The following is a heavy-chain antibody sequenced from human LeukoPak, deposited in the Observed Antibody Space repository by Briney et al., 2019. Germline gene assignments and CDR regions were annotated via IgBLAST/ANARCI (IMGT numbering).Heavy chain of an antibody. V-gene: IGHV3-23*01. Sequence: PGGSLRLSCAASGVTLSTYAMSWARQAPGQGLEWVSTIRGSGGDTYYADSVKGRFTISRDNSKNTLHLQMNSLRAEDTAVYYCAKKGPTMIPGNYFDYWGQGTLVTVSS. CDR2: IRGSGGDT. D-gene: IGHD3-22*01. J-gene: IGHJ4*02. CDR1: GVTLSTYA. CDR3: AKKGPTMIPGNYFDY.